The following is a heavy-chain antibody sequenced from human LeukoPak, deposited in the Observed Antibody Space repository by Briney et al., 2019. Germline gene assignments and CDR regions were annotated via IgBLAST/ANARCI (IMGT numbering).Heavy chain of an antibody. D-gene: IGHD3-22*01. CDR2: IYYSGST. V-gene: IGHV4-39*07. J-gene: IGHJ5*02. Sequence: TSETLSLTCTVSGGSIGSSSYYWGWIRQPPGKGLEWIGSIYYSGSTYYNPSLKSRVTISVDTSKNQFSLKLSSVTAADTAVYYCARDGYYYDSSGYYYQNWFDPWGQGTLVTVSS. CDR3: ARDGYYYDSSGYYYQNWFDP. CDR1: GGSIGSSSYY.